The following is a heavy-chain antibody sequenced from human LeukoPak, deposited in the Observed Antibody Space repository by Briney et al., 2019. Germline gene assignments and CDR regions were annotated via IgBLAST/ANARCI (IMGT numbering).Heavy chain of an antibody. CDR3: AKDPPRYCSGGSCYSGFDY. J-gene: IGHJ4*02. Sequence: SVKVSCKASGGTFSSYAISRVRQAPGQGLEWMGGIIPIFGTANYAQKFQGRVTITADESTSTAYMELSSLRAEDTAVYYCAKDPPRYCSGGSCYSGFDYWGQGTLVTVSS. D-gene: IGHD2-15*01. V-gene: IGHV1-69*13. CDR1: GGTFSSYA. CDR2: IIPIFGTA.